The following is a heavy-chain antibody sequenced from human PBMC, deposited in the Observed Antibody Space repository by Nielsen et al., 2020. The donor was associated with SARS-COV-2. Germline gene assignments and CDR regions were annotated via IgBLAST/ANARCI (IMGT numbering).Heavy chain of an antibody. CDR2: ISWDGGST. D-gene: IGHD5-24*01. Sequence: GESLKISCAASGFTFDDYTMHWVRQAPGKGLEWVSLISWDGGSTYYADSVKGRFTISRDNSKNTLYLQMNSLRAEDTAVYYCAKGEVAYYWGQGTLVTVSS. CDR1: GFTFDDYT. CDR3: AKGEVAYY. V-gene: IGHV3-43*01. J-gene: IGHJ4*02.